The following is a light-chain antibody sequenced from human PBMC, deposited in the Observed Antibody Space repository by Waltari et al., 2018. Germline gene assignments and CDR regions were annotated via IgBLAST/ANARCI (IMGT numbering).Light chain of an antibody. V-gene: IGKV3-20*01. Sequence: VLTQSPGTLSLSPGERATLSCRASQLAVSSYLTWYQQRQGQAPRLLIYNTSRRPTDIPDRFRGGGSGTDFTLTISRLDPEDFVVYYCQYDDGARLVFGGGTKLEI. CDR2: NTS. J-gene: IGKJ4*01. CDR1: QLAVSSY. CDR3: QYDDGARLV.